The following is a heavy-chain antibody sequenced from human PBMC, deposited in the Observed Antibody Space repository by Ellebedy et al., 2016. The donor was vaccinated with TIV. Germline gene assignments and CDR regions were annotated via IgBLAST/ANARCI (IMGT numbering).Heavy chain of an antibody. CDR2: ISGSGGST. CDR1: GFTFSSYA. CDR3: AKDPRQDSSGPTYFDY. J-gene: IGHJ4*02. Sequence: GESLKISXAASGFTFSSYAMSWVRQAPGKGLEWVSAISGSGGSTYYADSVKGRFTISRDNSKNTLYLQMNSLRAEDTAVYYCAKDPRQDSSGPTYFDYWGQGTLVTVSS. D-gene: IGHD3-22*01. V-gene: IGHV3-23*01.